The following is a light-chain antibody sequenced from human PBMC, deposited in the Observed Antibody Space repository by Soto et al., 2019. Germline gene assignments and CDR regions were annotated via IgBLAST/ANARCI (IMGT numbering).Light chain of an antibody. CDR2: DAS. CDR1: QSVNSNY. CDR3: QQYGSSPCT. V-gene: IGKV3-20*01. Sequence: EIVLTQSPGILSLSPGERATLSCRASQSVNSNYLAWYQQKPGQAPRLLIYDASSRATAIPDRFSGSGSGTDFTLTISRLEPEDCAVYYCQQYGSSPCTFGQGTNLEI. J-gene: IGKJ2*02.